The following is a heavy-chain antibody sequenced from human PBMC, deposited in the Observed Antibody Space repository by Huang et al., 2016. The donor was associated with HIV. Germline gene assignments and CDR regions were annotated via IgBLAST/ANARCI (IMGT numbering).Heavy chain of an antibody. CDR1: GYIFSDYL. Sequence: QVQLVQSGVEVKKPGASVKVPCKASGYIFSDYLITWVRQAPGQGLEWMGGINPYNGNKKYAQKFQDRVTMTTDTSTSTAYMELRGLRSGDTALYYCARLWSRDGYNWDYWGQGTLVTVPS. V-gene: IGHV1-18*01. J-gene: IGHJ4*02. D-gene: IGHD5-12*01. CDR2: INPYNGNK. CDR3: ARLWSRDGYNWDY.